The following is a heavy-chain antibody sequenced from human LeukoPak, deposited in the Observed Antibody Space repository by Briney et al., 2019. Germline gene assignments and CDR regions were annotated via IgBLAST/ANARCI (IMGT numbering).Heavy chain of an antibody. V-gene: IGHV1-2*04. Sequence: ASVKVSCKASGYTFTGYYMHWVRQAPGQGLEWMGWINPNSGGTNYAQKFQGWDTMTRDTSISTAYMELSRLRSDDTAVYYCAREIKGPLTFDYWGQGTLVTVSS. D-gene: IGHD3-9*01. CDR3: AREIKGPLTFDY. J-gene: IGHJ4*02. CDR1: GYTFTGYY. CDR2: INPNSGGT.